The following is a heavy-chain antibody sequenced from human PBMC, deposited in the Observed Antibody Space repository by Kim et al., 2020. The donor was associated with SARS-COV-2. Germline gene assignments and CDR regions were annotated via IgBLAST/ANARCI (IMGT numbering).Heavy chain of an antibody. CDR1: GGTFSSYA. CDR2: IIPIFGTA. J-gene: IGHJ4*02. Sequence: SVKVSCKASGGTFSSYAISWVRQAPGQGLEWMGGIIPIFGTANYAQKFQGRVTITADESTSTAYMELSSLRSEDTAVYYCARDSRGYSYGGPLDYWGQGTLVTVSS. CDR3: ARDSRGYSYGGPLDY. D-gene: IGHD5-18*01. V-gene: IGHV1-69*13.